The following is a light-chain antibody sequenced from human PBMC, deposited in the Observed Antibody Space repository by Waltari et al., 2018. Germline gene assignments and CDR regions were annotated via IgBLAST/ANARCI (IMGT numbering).Light chain of an antibody. Sequence: QSALTQPRSVSGSLGQSVTISCAGRSDDVGGFKYVSWYQQYPGKAPKLIMYNVYRRPSGVPLRFSGSKSGNTASLTVSGLQAEDEADYYCCSYSTTYPEVFGSGTKVTVV. CDR2: NVY. CDR3: CSYSTTYPEV. J-gene: IGLJ1*01. V-gene: IGLV2-11*01. CDR1: SDDVGGFKY.